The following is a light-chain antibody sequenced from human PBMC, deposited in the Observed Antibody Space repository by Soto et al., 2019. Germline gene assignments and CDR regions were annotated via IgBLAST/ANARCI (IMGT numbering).Light chain of an antibody. V-gene: IGKV3-15*01. Sequence: EIVMTQSRATLSVSPGDRATLSCRASQSVSSNLAWYQQKPGQAPRLLIYGASTRATGIPARFSGSGSGTEFTLTISSLQSEDFAVYFCQQYNNWPPFTFGQGTKLEIK. CDR3: QQYNNWPPFT. CDR2: GAS. J-gene: IGKJ2*01. CDR1: QSVSSN.